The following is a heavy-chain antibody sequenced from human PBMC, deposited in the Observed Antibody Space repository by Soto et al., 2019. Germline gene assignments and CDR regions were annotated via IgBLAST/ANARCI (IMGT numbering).Heavy chain of an antibody. CDR3: AKDKPTTTSFDY. J-gene: IGHJ4*02. CDR2: ISDRGDTT. D-gene: IGHD1-1*01. V-gene: IGHV3-23*01. CDR1: GFTISSYA. Sequence: QPGGSLRLSCAASGFTISSYAMSWVRQAPGKGLEWVSAISDRGDTTHYADSVKGRFTISRDTSKNTLYLQINTLRAEDTAVYYCAKDKPTTTSFDYWGRGTLVTVSS.